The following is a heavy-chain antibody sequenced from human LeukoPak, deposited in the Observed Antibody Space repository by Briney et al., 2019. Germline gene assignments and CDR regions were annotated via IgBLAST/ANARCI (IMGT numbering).Heavy chain of an antibody. CDR1: GFTFGSYG. D-gene: IGHD6-19*01. J-gene: IGHJ4*02. V-gene: IGHV3-33*01. Sequence: PGGSLRLSCAASGFTFGSYGMHWVRQSPGKGLEWVAVIWYDGSNKYYADSVKGRFTISRDNSKNTLYLQMNSLRAEDTAVYYCARDNKQWLDYWGQGTLVTVSS. CDR3: ARDNKQWLDY. CDR2: IWYDGSNK.